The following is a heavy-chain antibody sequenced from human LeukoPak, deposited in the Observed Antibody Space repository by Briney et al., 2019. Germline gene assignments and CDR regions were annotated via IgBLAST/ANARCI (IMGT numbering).Heavy chain of an antibody. CDR2: INPNSGGT. Sequence: ASVKVSCKASGYTFTGYYMHWARQAPGQGLEWMGWINPNSGGTNYAQKFQGRVTMTRDTSISTAYMELRSLRSDDTAVYYCARGGYSGYDLNGLDYWGQGTLVTVSS. CDR1: GYTFTGYY. J-gene: IGHJ4*02. D-gene: IGHD5-12*01. V-gene: IGHV1-2*02. CDR3: ARGGYSGYDLNGLDY.